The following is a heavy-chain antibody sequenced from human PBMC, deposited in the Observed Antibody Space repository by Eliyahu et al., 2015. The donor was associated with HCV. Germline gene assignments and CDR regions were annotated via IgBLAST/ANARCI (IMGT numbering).Heavy chain of an antibody. CDR1: GGSFSGYY. V-gene: IGHV4-34*01. D-gene: IGHD5-24*01. Sequence: QVQLQQWGAGLLKPSETLSLTCAVYGGSFSGYYWXWXRQPPGKGLEWIGEINHSGSTNYNPSLKSRVTISVDTSKNQFSLKLSSVTAADTAVYYCARAKRWLQSYWGQGTLVTVSS. CDR2: INHSGST. CDR3: ARAKRWLQSY. J-gene: IGHJ4*02.